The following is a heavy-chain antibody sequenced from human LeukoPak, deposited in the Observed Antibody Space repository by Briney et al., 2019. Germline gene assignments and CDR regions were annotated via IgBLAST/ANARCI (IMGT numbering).Heavy chain of an antibody. Sequence: GGSLRLSCAASGFTVSSNYMSWVRQAPGKGLEWVSVIYSGGSTYYADSVKGRFTISRDNSKNTLYLQMNSLRAEDTAVYYCAKARSGYCGGDCYSAFDYWGQGTLVTVSS. CDR2: IYSGGST. V-gene: IGHV3-53*01. J-gene: IGHJ4*02. CDR3: AKARSGYCGGDCYSAFDY. D-gene: IGHD2-21*01. CDR1: GFTVSSNY.